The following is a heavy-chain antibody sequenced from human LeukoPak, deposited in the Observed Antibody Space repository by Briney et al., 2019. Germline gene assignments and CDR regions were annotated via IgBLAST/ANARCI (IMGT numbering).Heavy chain of an antibody. J-gene: IGHJ4*02. D-gene: IGHD2-2*02. CDR3: ARDADVVVPAAIPKIFDY. Sequence: GGSLRLSCAASGFTFSSYWMSWVRQAPGKGLEWVANIKQDGSEKHYVDSVKGRFTISRDNAKNSLYLQMNSLRAEDTAVYYCARDADVVVPAAIPKIFDYWGQGTLVTVSS. CDR1: GFTFSSYW. CDR2: IKQDGSEK. V-gene: IGHV3-7*01.